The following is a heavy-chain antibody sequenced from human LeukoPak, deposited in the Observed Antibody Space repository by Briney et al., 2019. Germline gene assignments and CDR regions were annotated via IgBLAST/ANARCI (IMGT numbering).Heavy chain of an antibody. CDR1: GYTFTSYG. CDR3: ARSRGYCSSTSCPTSFYI. CDR2: ISAYNGNT. J-gene: IGHJ3*02. V-gene: IGHV1-18*01. D-gene: IGHD2-2*01. Sequence: ASVKVSCKASGYTFTSYGISWVRQAPGQGLEWMGWISAYNGNTNYAQKLQGRVTMTTDTSTSTAYMELRSLRSDDTAVYYCARSRGYCSSTSCPTSFYIWGQGTMVTVSS.